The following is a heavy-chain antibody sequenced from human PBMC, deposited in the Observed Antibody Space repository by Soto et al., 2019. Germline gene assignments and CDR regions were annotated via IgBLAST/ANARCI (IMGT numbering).Heavy chain of an antibody. J-gene: IGHJ5*02. CDR3: AREERKGIISWFDP. CDR1: GGSVSGVDYF. V-gene: IGHV4-30-4*01. CDR2: IYYTGIT. D-gene: IGHD2-21*01. Sequence: KTSETLSLTCTVSGGSVSGVDYFWSWIRQSPGKGLEWIGYIYYTGITHLNPSLKSRLTMAVDTSKNEFSPKLTSVSAADTAVYFCAREERKGIISWFDPWGQGTPVTVSS.